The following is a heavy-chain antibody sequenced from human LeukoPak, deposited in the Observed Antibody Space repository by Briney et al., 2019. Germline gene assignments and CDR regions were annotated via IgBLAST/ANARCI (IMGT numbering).Heavy chain of an antibody. CDR2: IYSGGST. CDR3: ARDQYCSSTSCDAFDI. V-gene: IGHV3-53*01. D-gene: IGHD2-2*01. CDR1: GFTVSSNY. J-gene: IGHJ3*02. Sequence: GGSLRLSCAASGFTVSSNYMSWVRQAPGKGLEWVSVIYSGGSTYYADSVKGRFTISRDNAKNSLYLQMNSLRAEDTAVYYCARDQYCSSTSCDAFDIWGQGTMVTVPS.